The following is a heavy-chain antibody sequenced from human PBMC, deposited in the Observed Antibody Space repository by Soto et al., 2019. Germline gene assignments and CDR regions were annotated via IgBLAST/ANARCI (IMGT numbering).Heavy chain of an antibody. CDR1: GDSVSRNRAA. V-gene: IGHV6-1*01. CDR3: AVTYDWNYGPFDY. Sequence: SPTLSLTCAISGDSVSRNRAAWNWIRQSPSRGLAWLARTYYRSKWYNDYAVSVKSRRTINPDTATDQFSLQLNSVTPEDTAVYYRAVTYDWNYGPFDYWGQGTRVTGSA. J-gene: IGHJ4*02. D-gene: IGHD1-7*01. CDR2: TYYRSKWYN.